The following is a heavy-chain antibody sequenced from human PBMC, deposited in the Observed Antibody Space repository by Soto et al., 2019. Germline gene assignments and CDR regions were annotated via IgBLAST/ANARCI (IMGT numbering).Heavy chain of an antibody. J-gene: IGHJ4*02. Sequence: EVQLLESGGGLVQPGGSLRLSCAASGFTFSSYAMSWVRQAPGKGLEWVAGISGSGGSTYYADSVKGRFTISRDNTKYTRYLQMNSLRAKDKDVYYCACPPHDFGDYFGGLVWGQGTLVTVSS. CDR2: ISGSGGST. CDR1: GFTFSSYA. V-gene: IGHV3-23*01. D-gene: IGHD4-17*01. CDR3: ACPPHDFGDYFGGLV.